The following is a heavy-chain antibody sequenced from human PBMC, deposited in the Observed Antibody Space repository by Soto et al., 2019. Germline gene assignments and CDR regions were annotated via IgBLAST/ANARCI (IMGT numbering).Heavy chain of an antibody. Sequence: LSLTCTVSGGSISSGDYYWSWIRQHPWKGLEWIGYIYYSGSTYYNPSLKSRVTISVDTSKNQFSLKLNSVTAADTAVYYCARWWSGSRQGFDPWGQGTLVTLAS. V-gene: IGHV4-31*03. CDR3: ARWWSGSRQGFDP. D-gene: IGHD3-3*01. CDR1: GGSISSGDYY. J-gene: IGHJ5*02. CDR2: IYYSGST.